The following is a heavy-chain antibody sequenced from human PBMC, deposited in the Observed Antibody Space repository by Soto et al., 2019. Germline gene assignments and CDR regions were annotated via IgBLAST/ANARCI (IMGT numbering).Heavy chain of an antibody. D-gene: IGHD6-19*01. CDR2: IVVGSGNT. J-gene: IGHJ6*02. V-gene: IGHV1-58*01. CDR3: AAETEYSSANLYGMDV. CDR1: GFTFTSSA. Sequence: SVKVSCKASGFTFTSSAVQWVRRARGQRLEWIGWIVVGSGNTNYAQKFQERVTITRDMSTSTAYMELSSLRSEDTAVYYCAAETEYSSANLYGMDVWGQGTTVTVSS.